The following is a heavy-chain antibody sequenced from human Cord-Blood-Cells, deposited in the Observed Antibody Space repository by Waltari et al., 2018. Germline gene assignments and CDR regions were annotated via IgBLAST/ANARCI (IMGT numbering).Heavy chain of an antibody. CDR3: ARWEGDSSSWYRLGLDY. Sequence: EVQLVESGGGLVQPGGSLRLSCAASGFTFSSYWMSWVRQAPGKGLEGVANMKQDGSEKYYVDSGKGRFTISRDNAKNSLYLQMNSLRAEDTAVYYCARWEGDSSSWYRLGLDYWGQGTLVTVSS. V-gene: IGHV3-7*01. D-gene: IGHD6-13*01. J-gene: IGHJ4*02. CDR1: GFTFSSYW. CDR2: MKQDGSEK.